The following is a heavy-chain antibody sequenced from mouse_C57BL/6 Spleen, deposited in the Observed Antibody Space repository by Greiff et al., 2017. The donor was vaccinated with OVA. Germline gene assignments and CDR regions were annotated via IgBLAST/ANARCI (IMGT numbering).Heavy chain of an antibody. CDR1: GYAFSSSW. CDR3: AREDGNYPFDY. Sequence: VQLVESGPELVKPGASVKISCKASGYAFSSSWMNWVKQRPGKGLEWIGRIYPGDGDTNYNGKFKGKATLTADKSSSTAYMQLSSLTSEDSAVYFCAREDGNYPFDYWGQGTTLTVSS. D-gene: IGHD2-1*01. V-gene: IGHV1-82*01. CDR2: IYPGDGDT. J-gene: IGHJ2*01.